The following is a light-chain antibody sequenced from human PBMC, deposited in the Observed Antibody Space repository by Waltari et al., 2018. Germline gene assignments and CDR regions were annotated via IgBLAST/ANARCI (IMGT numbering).Light chain of an antibody. CDR3: CSYTSSNTYV. J-gene: IGLJ1*01. CDR1: SSDVGTYNF. V-gene: IGLV2-14*01. CDR2: GVS. Sequence: QSALTQPASVSGSPGQSITLSCTGTSSDVGTYNFVSWYQHPPGKAPKLMISGVSNRPSGVSNRFSGSKSDNTASLTISGLQAEDEADYFCCSYTSSNTYVFGTGTRVTVL.